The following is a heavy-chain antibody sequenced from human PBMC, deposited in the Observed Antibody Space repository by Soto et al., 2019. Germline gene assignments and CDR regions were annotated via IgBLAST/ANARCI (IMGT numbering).Heavy chain of an antibody. CDR3: ARVRSGPTGFNYYYYYYMDV. D-gene: IGHD3-3*01. CDR1: GFTFSSYG. J-gene: IGHJ6*03. CDR2: IWYDGSNK. V-gene: IGHV3-33*01. Sequence: GGSLRLSCAASGFTFSSYGMHWVRQAPGKGLEWVAVIWYDGSNKYYADSVKGRFTISRDNSKNTLYLQMNSLRAEDTAVYYCARVRSGPTGFNYYYYYYMDVWGKGTTVTISS.